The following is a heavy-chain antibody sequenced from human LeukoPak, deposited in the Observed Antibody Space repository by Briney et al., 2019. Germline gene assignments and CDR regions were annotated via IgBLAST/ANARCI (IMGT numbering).Heavy chain of an antibody. CDR1: GYTFTGYY. D-gene: IGHD5-18*01. V-gene: IGHV1-2*02. J-gene: IGHJ5*02. Sequence: ASVTVSCKASGYTFTGYYMHWVRQAPGQGPEWMGWINPNSGGTNYAQKFQGRVTMTRDTSISTAYVELSRLRSDDTAVYYCARDFVDTAMVTYWFDPWGQGTLVTVSS. CDR3: ARDFVDTAMVTYWFDP. CDR2: INPNSGGT.